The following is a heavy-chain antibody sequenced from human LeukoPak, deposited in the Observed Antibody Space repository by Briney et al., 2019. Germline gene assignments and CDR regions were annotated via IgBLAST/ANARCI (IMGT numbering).Heavy chain of an antibody. J-gene: IGHJ4*02. V-gene: IGHV4-34*01. CDR3: ARGQPESHSSSWGSPEVYYFDY. CDR2: INHSGST. D-gene: IGHD6-13*01. CDR1: GGSFSGYY. Sequence: SETLSLTCAVYGGSFSGYYWSWIRQPPGKGLEWIGEINHSGSTNYNPSLKSRVTISVDTPKTQFSLKLSSVTAADTAVYYCARGQPESHSSSWGSPEVYYFDYWGQGTLVTVSS.